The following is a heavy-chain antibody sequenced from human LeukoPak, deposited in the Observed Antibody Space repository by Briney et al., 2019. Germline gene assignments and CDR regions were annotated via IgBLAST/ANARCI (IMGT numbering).Heavy chain of an antibody. J-gene: IGHJ5*02. Sequence: HPGGSLRLSCAASGFTFSSYEMNWVRQAPGKGLEWVSYISSSGSTIYYADSVKGRFTISRDNAKNSLYLQMNSLRAEDTAVYYCARDRGGYGNWFDPWGQGTLVTVSS. CDR3: ARDRGGYGNWFDP. D-gene: IGHD5-12*01. CDR2: ISSSGSTI. CDR1: GFTFSSYE. V-gene: IGHV3-48*03.